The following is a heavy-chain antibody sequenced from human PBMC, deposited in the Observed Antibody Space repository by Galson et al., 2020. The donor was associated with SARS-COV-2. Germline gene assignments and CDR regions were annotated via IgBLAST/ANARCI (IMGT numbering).Heavy chain of an antibody. CDR3: ARDHGYDSSGTVTG. D-gene: IGHD3-22*01. CDR1: GFTFSSYA. J-gene: IGHJ4*02. V-gene: IGHV3-30-3*01. Sequence: TGGSLRLSCAASGFTFSSYAMHWVRQAPGKGLEWVAVISYDGSNKYYADSVKGRFTISRDNSKNTLYLQMNSLRAEDTAVYYCARDHGYDSSGTVTGWGQGTLVTVSS. CDR2: ISYDGSNK.